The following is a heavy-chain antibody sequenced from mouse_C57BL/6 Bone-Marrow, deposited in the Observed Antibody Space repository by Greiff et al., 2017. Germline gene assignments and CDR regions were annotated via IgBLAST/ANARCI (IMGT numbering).Heavy chain of an antibody. CDR3: ARGGFYYDGSSPYYYAMDD. Sequence: QVQLQQPGAELVRPGTSVKLSCKASGYTFTSYWMHWVKQRPGQGLEWIGVIDPSDSYTNYNQKFKGKATLTVDTSSSTAYMQLSSLTSEDSAVYYCARGGFYYDGSSPYYYAMDDWGQGTSVTVSS. CDR2: IDPSDSYT. V-gene: IGHV1-59*01. D-gene: IGHD1-1*01. J-gene: IGHJ4*01. CDR1: GYTFTSYW.